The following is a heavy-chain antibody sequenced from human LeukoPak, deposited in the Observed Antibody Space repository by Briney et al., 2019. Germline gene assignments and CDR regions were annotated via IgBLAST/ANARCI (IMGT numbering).Heavy chain of an antibody. CDR3: ARTNAVGSTSEYFQY. Sequence: SQTLSLTCTVSGDSTSSGGYYWSWIRQHPGMGLGWIGYIYYSGTTYYNPSLRSRLTISVDTSENQFSLKLSSVTAADTAVYYCARTNAVGSTSEYFQYWGQGTLVSVSS. J-gene: IGHJ1*01. CDR1: GDSTSSGGYY. CDR2: IYYSGTT. V-gene: IGHV4-31*03. D-gene: IGHD1-26*01.